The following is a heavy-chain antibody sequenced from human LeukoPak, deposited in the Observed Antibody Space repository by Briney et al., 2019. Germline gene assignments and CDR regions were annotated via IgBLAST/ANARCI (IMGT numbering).Heavy chain of an antibody. D-gene: IGHD5-12*01. CDR3: ARPRGYSGYDSSSWYYFDY. J-gene: IGHJ4*02. CDR2: IYPGDSDT. Sequence: GESLKISCKGSGYSFTSYWIAWVRQMPGKGLEWMGIIYPGDSDTRYSPSFQGQVTISADKSISTAYLQWSSLKASDTAMYYCARPRGYSGYDSSSWYYFDYWGQGTLVTVSS. V-gene: IGHV5-51*01. CDR1: GYSFTSYW.